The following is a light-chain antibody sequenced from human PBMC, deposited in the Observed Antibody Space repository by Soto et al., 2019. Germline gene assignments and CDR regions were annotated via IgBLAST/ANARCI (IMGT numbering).Light chain of an antibody. CDR2: GAS. CDR1: QSVGSY. J-gene: IGKJ5*01. CDR3: QQYGSSPST. V-gene: IGKV3-20*01. Sequence: EIVLMQSPATLSLSPGERATLSCRASQSVGSYLAWYQHKPAQAPRLLIYGASSRATGIPDRFSGSGSGTDFTLTISRLEPEDFAVYYCQQYGSSPSTFGQGTRLEI.